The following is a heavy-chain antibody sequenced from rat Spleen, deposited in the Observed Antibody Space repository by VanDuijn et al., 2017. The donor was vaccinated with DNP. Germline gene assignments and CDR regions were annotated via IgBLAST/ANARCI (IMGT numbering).Heavy chain of an antibody. CDR2: ISYDGGST. CDR1: GFTFSDYY. J-gene: IGHJ3*01. Sequence: EVQVVESGGGLVQPGRSLKLSCAASGFTFSDYYMAWVRQAPTKGLEWVAYISYDGGSTYYGDSVKGRFTISRDYARSTLYLQMDSLRSEDTATYYCATSSYFGYDYGFAYWGQGTLVTVSS. V-gene: IGHV5-20*01. D-gene: IGHD1-7*01. CDR3: ATSSYFGYDYGFAY.